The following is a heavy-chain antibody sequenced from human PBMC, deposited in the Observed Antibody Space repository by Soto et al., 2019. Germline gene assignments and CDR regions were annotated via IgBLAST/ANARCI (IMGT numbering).Heavy chain of an antibody. Sequence: EVQLLESGGGLVQPGGSLRLSCAASGFTFSTYAITWVRQAPGKGLEWVSFISGTGGSAYYADSVKGRFTTSRDNSKHAMYLKMNSPRAADTAVYCCAIGPLVRVAHHAFDIWGRGTMVTVSS. CDR2: ISGTGGSA. J-gene: IGHJ3*02. D-gene: IGHD1-26*01. CDR1: GFTFSTYA. CDR3: AIGPLVRVAHHAFDI. V-gene: IGHV3-23*01.